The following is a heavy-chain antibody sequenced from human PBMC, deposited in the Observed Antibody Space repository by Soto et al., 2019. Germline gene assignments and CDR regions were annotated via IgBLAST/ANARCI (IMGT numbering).Heavy chain of an antibody. V-gene: IGHV3-66*02. CDR2: IYSGGST. CDR3: AKNCGYTACAFDI. Sequence: GGSLRLSCAASGFTVSSNYMSWVRQAPGKGLEWVSVIYSGGSTYYADSVKGRFTISRDNSKNTLYLQMNSFRAEDTAVYYCAKNCGYTACAFDIWGQGTMVTVSS. J-gene: IGHJ3*02. D-gene: IGHD5-18*01. CDR1: GFTVSSNY.